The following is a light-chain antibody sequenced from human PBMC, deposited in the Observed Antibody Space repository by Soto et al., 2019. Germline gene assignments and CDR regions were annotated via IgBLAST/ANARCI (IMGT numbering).Light chain of an antibody. J-gene: IGKJ1*01. CDR3: QQSYSTPRT. CDR2: AAS. CDR1: QSISGY. Sequence: QMTQSPYSLSASVGHRVTITCRASQSISGYLNWYQQKPGKAPKLLIYAASSLQSGVPSRFSGSGSGTDFTLTISSLQPEDFATYYCQQSYSTPRTFGQGTKWIS. V-gene: IGKV1-39*01.